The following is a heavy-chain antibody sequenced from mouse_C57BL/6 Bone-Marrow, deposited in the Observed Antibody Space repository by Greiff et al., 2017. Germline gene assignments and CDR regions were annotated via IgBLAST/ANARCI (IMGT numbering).Heavy chain of an antibody. Sequence: VQLVESGPELVKPGASVKISCKASGYAFSSSWMNWVKQRPGQGLEWIGRIYPGDGDTNYNGKFKGKDTLTADQSSSTAYMQLSSLTSEDSAVYFCARGGPLRYFDVWGTEATVTVSS. D-gene: IGHD1-1*02. CDR1: GYAFSSSW. V-gene: IGHV1-82*01. J-gene: IGHJ1*03. CDR2: IYPGDGDT. CDR3: ARGGPLRYFDV.